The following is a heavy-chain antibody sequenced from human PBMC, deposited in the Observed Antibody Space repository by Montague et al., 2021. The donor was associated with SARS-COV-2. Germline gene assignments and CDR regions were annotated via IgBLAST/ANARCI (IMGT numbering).Heavy chain of an antibody. J-gene: IGHJ4*02. CDR3: AKNMEAGSLLHWSVPLEY. Sequence: SLRLSCATSGFKFSDYIMHWVRQAPGKGLEWVAVIWHDGSNKFDAEAVRGRFTISRDISKNALYLDMNSLRVEDTAVYYCAKNMEAGSLLHWSVPLEYRGQGTLVTVSS. CDR2: IWHDGSNK. CDR1: GFKFSDYI. V-gene: IGHV3-33*03. D-gene: IGHD3-10*01.